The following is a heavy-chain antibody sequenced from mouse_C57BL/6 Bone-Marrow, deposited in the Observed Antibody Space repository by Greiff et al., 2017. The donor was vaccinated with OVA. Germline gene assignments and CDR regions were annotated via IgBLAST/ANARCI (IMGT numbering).Heavy chain of an antibody. D-gene: IGHD1-1*01. V-gene: IGHV14-1*01. CDR2: IDPEDGDT. CDR1: GYTFTDYY. Sequence: VQLQQSGPELVKPGASVKISCKASGYTFTDYYMNWVKQSHGKSLEWIGRIDPEDGDTEYAPKFQGKATMTADTSSNTAYLQLSSLTSEDTAVYYCTLFITTVDWGQGTTLTVSS. CDR3: TLFITTVD. J-gene: IGHJ2*01.